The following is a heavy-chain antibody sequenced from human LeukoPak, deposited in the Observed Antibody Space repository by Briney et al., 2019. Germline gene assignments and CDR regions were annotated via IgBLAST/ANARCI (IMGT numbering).Heavy chain of an antibody. CDR2: IRYDGSNK. V-gene: IGHV3-30*02. J-gene: IGHJ4*02. D-gene: IGHD3-3*01. Sequence: PGGSLRLSCAASGFTFSSYSMHWVRQAPGKGLGWVAFIRYDGSNKYYADSVKGRFTISRDNSKNTLYLQMNSLRAEDTAVYYCAKGFTIFPHDFDYWGQGTLVTVSS. CDR1: GFTFSSYS. CDR3: AKGFTIFPHDFDY.